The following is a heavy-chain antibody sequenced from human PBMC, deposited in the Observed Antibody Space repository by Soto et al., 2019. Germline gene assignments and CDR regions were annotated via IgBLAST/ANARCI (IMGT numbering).Heavy chain of an antibody. Sequence: EVQLLESGGDLIQPGGSLRLSCAASGFTFNIYAMTWVRQAPGKGLEWVSAISRYGDITYYADSVEGRFSISRDNSTNTLYLQMNSLRAGDTAVYYCAKYKCLDDDSRGYVFDHWGQGTLVTVSS. CDR2: ISRYGDIT. V-gene: IGHV3-23*01. D-gene: IGHD3-22*01. CDR3: AKYKCLDDDSRGYVFDH. CDR1: GFTFNIYA. J-gene: IGHJ4*02.